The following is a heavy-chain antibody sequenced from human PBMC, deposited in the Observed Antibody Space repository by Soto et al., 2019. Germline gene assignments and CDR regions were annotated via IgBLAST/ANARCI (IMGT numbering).Heavy chain of an antibody. CDR3: ARGRFRQTYFDP. CDR2: MKADTRTT. CDR1: GYIFANYD. J-gene: IGHJ5*02. D-gene: IGHD3-16*01. Sequence: QVQLVQSGAEVKMPGASVKVSCKASGYIFANYDVHWVRQDTGQGLEWMGWMKADTRTTGYPPNFQGRITMTRDTSITTSYLELSRLTFEDTAIYYFARGRFRQTYFDPWGQGALVTVSS. V-gene: IGHV1-8*01.